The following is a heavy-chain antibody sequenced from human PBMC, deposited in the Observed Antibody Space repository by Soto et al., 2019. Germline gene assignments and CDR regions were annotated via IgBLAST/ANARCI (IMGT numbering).Heavy chain of an antibody. J-gene: IGHJ4*02. V-gene: IGHV4-59*01. D-gene: IGHD3-10*01. CDR2: IYYSGST. CDR3: ARGRWFGEGGY. Sequence: SETLSLTCTVSGGSISSNFHWSWVRQPPGKRLEWIGYIYYSGSTNYNPSLQSRLTMSVDTSRNQFSLNLTSVTAADTAVYYCARGRWFGEGGYWGQGTLVTSPQ. CDR1: GGSISSNFH.